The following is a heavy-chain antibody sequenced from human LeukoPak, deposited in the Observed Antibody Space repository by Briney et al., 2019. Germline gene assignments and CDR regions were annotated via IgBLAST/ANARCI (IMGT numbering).Heavy chain of an antibody. CDR2: INHSGST. CDR3: ARGEEYCTNGVCLYNDY. D-gene: IGHD2-8*01. J-gene: IGHJ4*02. V-gene: IGHV4-34*01. Sequence: PSETLSLTCAVYGGSFSGYYWSWIRQPPGKGLEWIGEINHSGSTNYNPSLKSRVTISVDTSKNQFSLKLSSVTAAVTAVYYCARGEEYCTNGVCLYNDYWGQRTLVTVSS. CDR1: GGSFSGYY.